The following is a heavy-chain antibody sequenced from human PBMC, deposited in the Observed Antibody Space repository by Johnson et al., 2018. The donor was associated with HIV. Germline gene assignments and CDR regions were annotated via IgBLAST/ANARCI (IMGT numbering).Heavy chain of an antibody. D-gene: IGHD2-15*01. J-gene: IGHJ3*02. V-gene: IGHV3-20*04. CDR3: AGARIRDRGAAFDI. CDR2: INWNDGST. Sequence: EVQLVESGGGLVKPGGSLRLSCAASGFAFSDCYMSWVRQAPGKGLEWVSGINWNDGSTGYADSVKGRFTISRDNAKNSLYLQMNSLRAEDTAVYYCAGARIRDRGAAFDIWCQGTMVTFSS. CDR1: GFAFSDCY.